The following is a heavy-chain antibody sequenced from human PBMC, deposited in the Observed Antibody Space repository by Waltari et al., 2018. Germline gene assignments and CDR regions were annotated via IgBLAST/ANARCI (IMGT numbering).Heavy chain of an antibody. Sequence: EVQLLESGGGLVQPGGSLRLSCAASGFTFSSYAMSWVRQAPGKGLGWVSSISGRGASIYYADSVKGRFNISRDNSKNTLYLQMISLRAEDTAVYYCAEAGLYVRDYYYDYSMGVWGQGTTVTVSS. V-gene: IGHV3-23*01. J-gene: IGHJ6*02. CDR1: GFTFSSYA. CDR3: AEAGLYVRDYYYDYSMGV. CDR2: ISGRGASI. D-gene: IGHD3-16*01.